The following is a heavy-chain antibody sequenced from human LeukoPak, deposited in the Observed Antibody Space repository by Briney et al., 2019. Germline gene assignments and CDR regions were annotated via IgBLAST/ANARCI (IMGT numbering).Heavy chain of an antibody. Sequence: PGGSLRLSCAASGFTFSSYGMHWVRQAPGKGLEWVAFIRYDGSNKYYADSVKGRFTISRDNSKNTLYLQMNSLRAEDTAVYYCAKGSRLRFLETGSAFDIWGQGTMVTVSS. D-gene: IGHD3-3*01. CDR2: IRYDGSNK. V-gene: IGHV3-30*02. J-gene: IGHJ3*02. CDR3: AKGSRLRFLETGSAFDI. CDR1: GFTFSSYG.